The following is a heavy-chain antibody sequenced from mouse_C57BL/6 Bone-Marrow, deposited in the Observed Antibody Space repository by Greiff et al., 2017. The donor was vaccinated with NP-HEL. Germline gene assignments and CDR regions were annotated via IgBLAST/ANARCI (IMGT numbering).Heavy chain of an antibody. J-gene: IGHJ3*01. D-gene: IGHD4-1*01. CDR1: GYTFTDYN. Sequence: EVKLQESGPELVNPGASVKIPCKASGYTFTDYNMDWVKQSHGKSLEWIGDINPNNGGTIYNQKFKGKATLTVDKSSSTAYMELRSLTSEDTAVYYCARWDWGFAYWGQGTLVTVSA. V-gene: IGHV1-18*01. CDR3: ARWDWGFAY. CDR2: INPNNGGT.